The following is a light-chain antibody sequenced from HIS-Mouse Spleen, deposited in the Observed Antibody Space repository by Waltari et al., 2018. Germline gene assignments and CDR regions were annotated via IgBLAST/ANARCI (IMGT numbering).Light chain of an antibody. V-gene: IGLV3-19*01. J-gene: IGLJ3*02. CDR1: SLRSYY. Sequence: SSELTQDPAVSVALGQTVRITCQGDSLRSYYASWYQQKQGQAPVLVSYGQNNRPSGIPDRFSGSSSGNTASLTITGAQAEDEADYYCNSRDSSGNHLVFGGGTKLTVL. CDR2: GQN. CDR3: NSRDSSGNHLV.